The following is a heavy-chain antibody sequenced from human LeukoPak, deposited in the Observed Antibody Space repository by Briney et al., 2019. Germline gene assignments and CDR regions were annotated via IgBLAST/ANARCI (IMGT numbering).Heavy chain of an antibody. CDR2: IKQDGTEK. CDR1: GFTFSSYW. J-gene: IGHJ4*02. CDR3: ARDVRPDY. D-gene: IGHD6-6*01. V-gene: IGHV3-7*04. Sequence: GGSLRLSCAASGFTFSSYWMSWVRQAPGEGLEWVANIKQDGTEKYYMDSVKGRFSISRDNAKNSLYLQMNALRAEDTAVYYCARDVRPDYWGQGTLVAVST.